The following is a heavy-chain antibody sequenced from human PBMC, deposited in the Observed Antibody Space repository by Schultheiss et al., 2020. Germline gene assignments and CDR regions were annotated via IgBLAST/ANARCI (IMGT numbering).Heavy chain of an antibody. Sequence: SETLSLTCAVSGGSISSSNWWSWVRQPPGKGLEWIGEIYHSGSTNYNPSLKSRVTISVDTSKNQFSLKLSSVTAADTAVYYCARDGYCNTTPCYTGSWWFDPRGQGSLVTVSS. D-gene: IGHD2-2*02. CDR1: GGSISSSNW. V-gene: IGHV4-4*02. J-gene: IGHJ5*02. CDR2: IYHSGST. CDR3: ARDGYCNTTPCYTGSWWFDP.